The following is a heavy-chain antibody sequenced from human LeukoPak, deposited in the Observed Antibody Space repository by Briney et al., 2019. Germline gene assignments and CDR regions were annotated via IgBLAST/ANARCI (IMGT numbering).Heavy chain of an antibody. CDR2: ISAYNGNT. V-gene: IGHV1-18*01. CDR1: GYTFTSYG. Sequence: ASVKVSCKASGYTFTSYGISWVRQAPGQGLEWMGWISAYNGNTNYAQKLQGRVIMTTDTSTSTAYMELRSLRSDDTAVYYCARGDPPYCSGGSCPYWYFDLWGRGTLVTVSS. CDR3: ARGDPPYCSGGSCPYWYFDL. D-gene: IGHD2-15*01. J-gene: IGHJ2*01.